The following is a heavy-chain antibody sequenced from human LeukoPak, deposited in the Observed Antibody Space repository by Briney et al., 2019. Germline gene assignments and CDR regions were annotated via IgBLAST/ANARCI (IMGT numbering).Heavy chain of an antibody. Sequence: KSGGSLRLSCAASGFTFSDYYMSWIRQAPGKGLEWVSYISISGSTIYYADSVKGRFTISRDNSKNTLYLQMNSLRAEDTAVYYCASGYSSGWYYFDYWGQGTLVTVSS. D-gene: IGHD6-19*01. CDR3: ASGYSSGWYYFDY. CDR2: ISISGSTI. J-gene: IGHJ4*02. CDR1: GFTFSDYY. V-gene: IGHV3-11*01.